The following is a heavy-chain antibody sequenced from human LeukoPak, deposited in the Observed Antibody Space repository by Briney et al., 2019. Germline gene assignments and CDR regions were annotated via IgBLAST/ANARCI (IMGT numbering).Heavy chain of an antibody. Sequence: PSETLSLTCTVSGGSISSGSYYWRWLRQPAGRGVEGIGRIYTSGSTNYNPSLKSRVTISVDTSKIQFSLKLSSVTAADTAVYYCAREILGDSFFDYWGQGTLVTVSS. CDR1: GGSISSGSYY. CDR3: AREILGDSFFDY. D-gene: IGHD4-17*01. V-gene: IGHV4-61*02. CDR2: IYTSGST. J-gene: IGHJ4*02.